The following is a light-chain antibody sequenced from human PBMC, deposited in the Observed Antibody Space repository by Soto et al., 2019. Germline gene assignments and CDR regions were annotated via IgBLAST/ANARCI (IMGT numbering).Light chain of an antibody. V-gene: IGLV2-14*01. Sequence: QSALTQPASVSGSPGQSITISCTGTSSDVGGYNYVSWYQQHPGKAPKLMIYDVSNRPSGVSNRFSGSKSGNTASLTISGRQADDEAAYYCSSYTSSSTLVVFGGGTKLTVL. CDR2: DVS. J-gene: IGLJ2*01. CDR1: SSDVGGYNY. CDR3: SSYTSSSTLVV.